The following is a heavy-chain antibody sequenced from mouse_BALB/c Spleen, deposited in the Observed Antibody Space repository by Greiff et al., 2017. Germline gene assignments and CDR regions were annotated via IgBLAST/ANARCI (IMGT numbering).Heavy chain of an antibody. CDR1: GFSLTSYD. D-gene: IGHD3-2*02. J-gene: IGHJ3*01. Sequence: QVQLQQSGPGLVAPSQSLSITCTVSGFSLTSYDISWIRQPPGKGLEWLGVIWTGGGTNYNSAFMSRLSISKDNSKSQVFLKMNSLQTDDTAIYYCVRDQGTGFAYWGQGTLVTVSA. CDR3: VRDQGTGFAY. V-gene: IGHV2-9-2*01. CDR2: IWTGGGT.